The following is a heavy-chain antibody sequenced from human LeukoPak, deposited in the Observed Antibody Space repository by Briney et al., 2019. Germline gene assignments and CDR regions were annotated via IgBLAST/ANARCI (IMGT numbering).Heavy chain of an antibody. V-gene: IGHV3-30*18. J-gene: IGHJ4*02. CDR3: AKGRIVVVPAAFDY. CDR1: GFTFSSYW. D-gene: IGHD2-2*01. Sequence: PGGSLRLSCAASGFTFSSYWMSWVRQAPGKGLEWVAVISYDGSNKYYADSVKGRFTISRDNSKNTLYLQMNSLRAEDTAVYYCAKGRIVVVPAAFDYWGQGTLVTVSS. CDR2: ISYDGSNK.